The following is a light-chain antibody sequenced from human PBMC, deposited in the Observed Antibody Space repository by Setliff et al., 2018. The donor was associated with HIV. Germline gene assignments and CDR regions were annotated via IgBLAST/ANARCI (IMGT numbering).Light chain of an antibody. CDR3: ATWDNSLSAWV. J-gene: IGLJ3*02. CDR1: SSNIGNNY. V-gene: IGLV1-51*02. CDR2: EDS. Sequence: QSVLTQPPSVSAAPGQKVTISCSGGSSNIGNNYVSWYQHLPRTAPKLLISEDSKRPSGIPDRFSGSKSGTSAALGITGLQTGDEADYYCATWDNSLSAWVFGGGTKVTVL.